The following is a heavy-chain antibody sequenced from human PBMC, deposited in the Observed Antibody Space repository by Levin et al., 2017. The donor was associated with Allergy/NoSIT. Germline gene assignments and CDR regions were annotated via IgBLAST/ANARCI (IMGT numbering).Heavy chain of an antibody. D-gene: IGHD3-10*01. Sequence: PGGSLRLSCAASGFTFSSYWMTWVRQAPGKGLEWVANIKQDGSEKYYVDSVKGRFTISRDNAKNSLYLQMNSLRAEDTAVYYCARLSHITMVRGDPVNDYWGQGTLVTVSS. CDR3: ARLSHITMVRGDPVNDY. V-gene: IGHV3-7*02. J-gene: IGHJ4*02. CDR1: GFTFSSYW. CDR2: IKQDGSEK.